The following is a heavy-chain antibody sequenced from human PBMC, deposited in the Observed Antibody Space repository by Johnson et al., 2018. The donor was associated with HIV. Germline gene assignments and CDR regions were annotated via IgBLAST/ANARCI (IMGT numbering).Heavy chain of an antibody. Sequence: VQLMESGGGLVQPGGSLRLSCAASGFTFSSYWMHWVRQAPGKGLQWVSDINWNGSTTTYADPVKGRFTISRDNSKNTLYLQMNSLGPEDTAVYYCARVRDRGARDDSFDIWGQGTMVTVSS. CDR1: GFTFSSYW. V-gene: IGHV3-74*03. CDR3: ARVRDRGARDDSFDI. J-gene: IGHJ3*02. CDR2: INWNGSTT. D-gene: IGHD3-10*01.